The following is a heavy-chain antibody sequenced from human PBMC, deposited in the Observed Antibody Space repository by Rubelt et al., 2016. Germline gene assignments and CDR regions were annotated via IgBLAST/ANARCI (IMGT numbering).Heavy chain of an antibody. CDR3: ARYQDGVSLDF. J-gene: IGHJ4*02. CDR1: GYTFVSYY. V-gene: IGHV1-46*01. Sequence: QVQLVQSGAEVKKPGASVKVSCKASGYTFVSYYIHWVRQAPGQGLEWLGLVDPSRGGTDFAQKFQGRITMTRDTATNTVYMELSSHISDDTAVYYCARYQDGVSLDFWGQGTLVTVSS. D-gene: IGHD5-24*01. CDR2: VDPSRGGT.